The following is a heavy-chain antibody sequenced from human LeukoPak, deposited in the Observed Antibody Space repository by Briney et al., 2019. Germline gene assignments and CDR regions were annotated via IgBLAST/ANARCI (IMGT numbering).Heavy chain of an antibody. CDR2: ISSSSNYT. J-gene: IGHJ4*02. D-gene: IGHD2-15*01. Sequence: GASLRLSCAASGFTFSSYNMNWVRQAPGKGLEWVSSISSSSNYTFYTDSVKGRFSISRDKAENSLFLQMNSLSADDTAVYYCARGWYGPDYWGQGTLVTVSS. V-gene: IGHV3-21*01. CDR1: GFTFSSYN. CDR3: ARGWYGPDY.